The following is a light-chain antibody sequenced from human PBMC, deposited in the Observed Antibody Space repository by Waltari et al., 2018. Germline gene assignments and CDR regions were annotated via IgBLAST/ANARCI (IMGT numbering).Light chain of an antibody. Sequence: DIQITQSPPTLSASVGARVTLTCRASLNIFGRLAWYQQKPRKPPKLLIYETSNLESGVPSRFSGSGSGTDFTLVIDSLQPDDFATYYCQNYHIRKAFGQGTNVEIK. J-gene: IGKJ2*01. V-gene: IGKV1-5*03. CDR3: QNYHIRKA. CDR1: LNIFGR. CDR2: ETS.